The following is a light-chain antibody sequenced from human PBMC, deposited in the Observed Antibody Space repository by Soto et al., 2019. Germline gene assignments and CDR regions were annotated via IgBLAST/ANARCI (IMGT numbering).Light chain of an antibody. CDR3: QQYGSSTGLT. CDR1: QSVSGSY. Sequence: EIVLTQSPGTLSLSPGERATLSCRASQSVSGSYLAWYQQKPGQAPRLLIYGASSRATGIPDRFSGSGSGRDFTLTISRLEPEDFAVYYCQQYGSSTGLTFGGGTKVEIK. J-gene: IGKJ4*01. CDR2: GAS. V-gene: IGKV3-20*01.